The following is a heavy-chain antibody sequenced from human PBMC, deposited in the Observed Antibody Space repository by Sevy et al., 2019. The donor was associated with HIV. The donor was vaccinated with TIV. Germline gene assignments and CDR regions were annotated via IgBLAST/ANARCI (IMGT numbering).Heavy chain of an antibody. CDR1: GFTFSRYW. D-gene: IGHD2-2*01. CDR3: ARDCSSSSCLWGMDV. CDR2: IKLDGSEK. V-gene: IGHV3-7*03. Sequence: GGSPRLSCAASGFTFSRYWMSWVRQTPGKGLEWVANIKLDGSEKYYVDSVKGRFTISRDNAKNSLYLQMNSLRAEDTAVYYCARDCSSSSCLWGMDVWGQGTTVTVSS. J-gene: IGHJ6*02.